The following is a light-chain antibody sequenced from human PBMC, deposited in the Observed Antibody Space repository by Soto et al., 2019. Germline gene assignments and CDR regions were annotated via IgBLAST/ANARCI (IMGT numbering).Light chain of an antibody. CDR2: GTS. V-gene: IGKV1-39*01. J-gene: IGKJ4*01. CDR1: QTASSY. CDR3: QQSYKTPLT. Sequence: DIQLTQSPSSLSASVGEKVTLTCRASQTASSYLNWYQQKSGKAPKLLIFGTSILQSGVPSRFSGSGSGIDFTLTISDLQPEDFGTYFCQQSYKTPLTFGGGTKVEIK.